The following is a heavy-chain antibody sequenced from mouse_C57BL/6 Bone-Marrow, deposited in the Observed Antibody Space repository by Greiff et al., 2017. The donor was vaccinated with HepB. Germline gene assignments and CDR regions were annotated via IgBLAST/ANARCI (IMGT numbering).Heavy chain of an antibody. J-gene: IGHJ1*03. Sequence: EVKLMDSGGDLVKPGGSLKLSCAASGFTFSSYGMSWVRQTPDKRLEWVATISSGGSYTYYPDSVKGRFTISRDNAKNTLYLQMSSLKSEDTAMYYCATYYYGSRGYFDVWGTGTTVTVSS. CDR2: ISSGGSYT. V-gene: IGHV5-6*01. CDR1: GFTFSSYG. CDR3: ATYYYGSRGYFDV. D-gene: IGHD1-1*01.